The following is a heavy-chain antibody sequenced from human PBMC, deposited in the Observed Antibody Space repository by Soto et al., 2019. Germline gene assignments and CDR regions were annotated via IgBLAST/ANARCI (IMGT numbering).Heavy chain of an antibody. CDR3: AKERGASWIYYFDY. J-gene: IGHJ4*02. V-gene: IGHV3-33*06. CDR2: IWYDGNNK. CDR1: GFTFSSYG. Sequence: GGSLRLSCAASGFTFSSYGMHWVRQAQGKGLEWVAVIWYDGNNKYYADSVKGRFTISRDNSKNTLYLQMNSLRAEDTAVYYCAKERGASWIYYFDYWGQGTLVTVSS. D-gene: IGHD2-2*03.